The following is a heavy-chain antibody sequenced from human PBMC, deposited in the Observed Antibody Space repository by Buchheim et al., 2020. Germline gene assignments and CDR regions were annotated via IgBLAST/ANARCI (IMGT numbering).Heavy chain of an antibody. CDR3: AKDQDWIVDY. Sequence: QVQLVQSGVEVKNPGASVKVSCKTSGYTFSRYGISWVRQAPEQGLEWMGWTTAYNGDRNYAQKFQGRVTMTTDTSTNTAYMELRNLRSDDTAVYYCAKDQDWIVDYWGQGTL. CDR1: GYTFSRYG. D-gene: IGHD2-2*03. CDR2: TTAYNGDR. J-gene: IGHJ4*02. V-gene: IGHV1-18*04.